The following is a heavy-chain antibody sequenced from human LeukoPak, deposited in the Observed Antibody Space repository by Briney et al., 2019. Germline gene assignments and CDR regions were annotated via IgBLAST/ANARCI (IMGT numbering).Heavy chain of an antibody. V-gene: IGHV1-2*02. D-gene: IGHD2-15*01. J-gene: IGHJ4*02. CDR2: INPNSGGT. Sequence: ASVKVSCKASGYTFTGYYMHWVRQAPGQGLEWMGWINPNSGGTNYAQKFQGRVTMTRDTSISTAYMELSRLRSDDTAVYYCARTFGKGSAATDYWGQGTLVTVSS. CDR1: GYTFTGYY. CDR3: ARTFGKGSAATDY.